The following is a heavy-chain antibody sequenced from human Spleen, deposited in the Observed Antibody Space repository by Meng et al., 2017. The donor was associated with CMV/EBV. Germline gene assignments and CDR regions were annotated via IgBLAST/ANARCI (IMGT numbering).Heavy chain of an antibody. Sequence: GGPLRLSCAASGFTFSSYALSWVRQAPGKGLEWVSAISGSGGSTYYADSVKGRFTISRDNSKNTLYLQMNSLRAEDTAVYYCAKSIVVVVAASYFDYWGQGTVVTVSS. CDR1: GFTFSSYA. V-gene: IGHV3-23*01. CDR2: ISGSGGST. CDR3: AKSIVVVVAASYFDY. J-gene: IGHJ4*01. D-gene: IGHD2-15*01.